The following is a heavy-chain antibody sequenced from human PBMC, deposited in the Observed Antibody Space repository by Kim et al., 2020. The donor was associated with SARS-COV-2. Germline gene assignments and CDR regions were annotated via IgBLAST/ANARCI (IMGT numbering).Heavy chain of an antibody. CDR2: TSNDGSRK. CDR3: ARDFRYCTGGSCYADGMGV. V-gene: IGHV3-30-3*01. D-gene: IGHD2-15*01. Sequence: GGSLRLSCAASGFTFSTYSMHWVRQAPGKGLEWVAVTSNDGSRKYYADSLKGRFTISRDNSKNTLYLQMNSLRAEDTAVYYCARDFRYCTGGSCYADGMGVWGQGTAVTVSS. CDR1: GFTFSTYS. J-gene: IGHJ6*02.